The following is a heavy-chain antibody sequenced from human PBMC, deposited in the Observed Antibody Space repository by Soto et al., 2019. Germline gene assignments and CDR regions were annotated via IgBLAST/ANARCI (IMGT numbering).Heavy chain of an antibody. J-gene: IGHJ4*02. D-gene: IGHD3-3*01. Sequence: GGSLGLSCVASGFSFSNHDMDWVRQAPGKGLEWVAVISYDGSNKYYADSVKGRFTISRDNSKNTLYLQVNSLRAEDTAVYYCAREIERLLGYWGQGALVTVSS. CDR2: ISYDGSNK. CDR3: AREIERLLGY. CDR1: GFSFSNHD. V-gene: IGHV3-30*19.